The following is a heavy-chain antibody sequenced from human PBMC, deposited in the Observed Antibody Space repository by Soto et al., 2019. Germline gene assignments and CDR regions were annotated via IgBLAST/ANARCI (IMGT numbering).Heavy chain of an antibody. J-gene: IGHJ4*02. Sequence: LRISCAACRVRFCNSVVTWSRQAPGKGLEWVSAISGSGGSTYYADSVKGRFTISRDNSKNTLYVQMNSLRAVVTAVYYCAKRGEKSFGYWGQGALVTVSS. V-gene: IGHV3-23*01. CDR2: ISGSGGST. CDR3: AKRGEKSFGY. CDR1: RVRFCNSV. D-gene: IGHD3-10*01.